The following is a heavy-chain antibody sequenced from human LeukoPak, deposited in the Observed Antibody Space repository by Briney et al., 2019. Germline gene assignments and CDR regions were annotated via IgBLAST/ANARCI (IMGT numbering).Heavy chain of an antibody. Sequence: GGSLRLSCAASGFTFSSYAMSWVRQAPGKGLEWASAISGSGGSTYYADSVKGRFTISRDNSKNTLYLQMNSLRAEDTAVYYCAKDCFQWLVPEGVDYWGQGTLVTVSS. V-gene: IGHV3-23*01. CDR1: GFTFSSYA. CDR2: ISGSGGST. CDR3: AKDCFQWLVPEGVDY. D-gene: IGHD6-19*01. J-gene: IGHJ4*02.